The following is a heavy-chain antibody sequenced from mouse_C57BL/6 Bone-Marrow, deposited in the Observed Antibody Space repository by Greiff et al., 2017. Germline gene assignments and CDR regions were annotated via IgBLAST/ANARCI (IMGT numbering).Heavy chain of an antibody. Sequence: VQLQQSGAELVRPGASVKLSCKASGYTFTDYYINWVKQRPGQGLEWIARIYPGSGNTYYNEKFKGKATLTAEKSSSTAYMQISSLTSEDSAVYFCAREGAYRGLAYWGQGTLVTVAA. CDR2: IYPGSGNT. CDR3: AREGAYRGLAY. CDR1: GYTFTDYY. D-gene: IGHD2-14*01. V-gene: IGHV1-76*01. J-gene: IGHJ3*01.